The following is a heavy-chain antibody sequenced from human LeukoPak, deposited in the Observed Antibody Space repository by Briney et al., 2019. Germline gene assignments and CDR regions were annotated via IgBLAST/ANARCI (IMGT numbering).Heavy chain of an antibody. D-gene: IGHD2-15*01. CDR2: LIPIFGTT. J-gene: IGHJ1*01. V-gene: IGHV1-69*01. Sequence: SVKVSCKASGGTVSSYAISWVRHAPGQGLEWMGELIPIFGTTNYAQKSQRRVTTTADESTSTAYMELSSLRSEDTAVYYCARAPAFYCGGGSCYSSGYFQHWGQGTLVTVSS. CDR3: ARAPAFYCGGGSCYSSGYFQH. CDR1: GGTVSSYA.